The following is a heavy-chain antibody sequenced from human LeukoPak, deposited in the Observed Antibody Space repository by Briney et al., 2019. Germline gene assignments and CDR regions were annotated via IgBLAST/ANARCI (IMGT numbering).Heavy chain of an antibody. D-gene: IGHD3-10*01. CDR2: ISGSCGSK. CDR1: GFTFSRYA. Sequence: GGSLSLFCAASGFTFSRYAMRWVRQAPGKGLVWVSAISGSCGSKYHADSVKGRFTISRDNSKNTLYMQMHSLRAEDRAVYYCAKDPISMIRADSYFDYWGQGTLVTVSS. V-gene: IGHV3-23*01. CDR3: AKDPISMIRADSYFDY. J-gene: IGHJ4*02.